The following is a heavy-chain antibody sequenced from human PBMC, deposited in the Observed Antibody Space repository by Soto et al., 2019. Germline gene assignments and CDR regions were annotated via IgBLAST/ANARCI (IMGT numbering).Heavy chain of an antibody. CDR1: GFSLSTSGMC. D-gene: IGHD5-12*01. CDR3: QRKATSGYNVPGWDF. CDR2: IDWDDDK. Sequence: SVPTLVNPTQTLTLTCTFSGFSLSTSGMCVSWIRQPPGKALEWLARIDWDDDKYYSTSLKTRLTISKDTSKNQVVLTMTNMDPVNKAIFFCQRKATSGYNVPGWDFGGKGTSAPVS. J-gene: IGHJ6*03. V-gene: IGHV2-70*11.